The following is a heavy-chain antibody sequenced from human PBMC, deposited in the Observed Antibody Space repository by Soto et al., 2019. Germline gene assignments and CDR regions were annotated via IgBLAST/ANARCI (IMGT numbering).Heavy chain of an antibody. D-gene: IGHD1-7*01. CDR1: GFTFSSYA. Sequence: GGSLRLACAASGFTFSSYAMSWVRQAPGKGLEWVSAISGSGGSTYYADSVKGRFTISRDNSKNTLYLQMNSLRAEDTAVYYCAKVGAGTTTKNYWGQGPLATVSS. V-gene: IGHV3-23*01. J-gene: IGHJ4*02. CDR2: ISGSGGST. CDR3: AKVGAGTTTKNY.